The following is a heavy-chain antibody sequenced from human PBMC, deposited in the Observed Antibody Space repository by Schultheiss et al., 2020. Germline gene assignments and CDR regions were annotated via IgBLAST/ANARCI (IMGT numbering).Heavy chain of an antibody. CDR1: GFTFSSYW. CDR3: SRCEPNTVVIVNPDY. D-gene: IGHD4-23*01. V-gene: IGHV3-7*01. J-gene: IGHJ4*02. CDR2: IKQDGSEK. Sequence: GGSLRLSCAASGFTFSSYWMNWVRQAPGKGLEWVANIKQDGSEKYYVDSVKGRFTISRDNAKKSLYLQMNSLRAEDTAVYSCSRCEPNTVVIVNPDYWGQGTLVTVSS.